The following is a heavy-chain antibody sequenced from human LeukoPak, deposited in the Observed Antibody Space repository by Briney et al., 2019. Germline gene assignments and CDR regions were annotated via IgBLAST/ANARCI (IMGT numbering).Heavy chain of an antibody. D-gene: IGHD3-3*01. CDR3: ARLGRTYYDFWSGP. Sequence: SETLSLTCTVSGGSISSSTHYWGWIRQPPGKGLEWIGTIYYRGSTYYNPSLKSRVTISVDTSKNQFSLKLTSVTAADTAVYYCARLGRTYYDFWSGPWGQGTLVTVSS. CDR1: GGSISSSTHY. J-gene: IGHJ5*02. CDR2: IYYRGST. V-gene: IGHV4-39*01.